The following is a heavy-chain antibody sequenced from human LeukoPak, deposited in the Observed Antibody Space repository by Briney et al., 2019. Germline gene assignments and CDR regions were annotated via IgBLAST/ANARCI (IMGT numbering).Heavy chain of an antibody. CDR1: GGSISSGGYS. Sequence: SQTLSFTCAVSGGSISSGGYSWSWIRQPPGKGLEWIGYIYHSGSTYYNPSLKSRVTISVDRSKNQFSLKLSSVTAADTAVYYCARGRFGEPIDYWGQGTLVTVSS. D-gene: IGHD3-10*01. J-gene: IGHJ4*02. CDR2: IYHSGST. CDR3: ARGRFGEPIDY. V-gene: IGHV4-30-2*01.